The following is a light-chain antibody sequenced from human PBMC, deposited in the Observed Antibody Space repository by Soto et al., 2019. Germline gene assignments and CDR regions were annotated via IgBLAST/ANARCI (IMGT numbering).Light chain of an antibody. V-gene: IGKV1-33*01. CDR3: QQYENLPT. J-gene: IGKJ5*01. Sequence: DIQMTQSPSSLSASVGDRVTITCQASQNINNYLNWYQQKPGRAPKLPIYDASNLEAGVPSRFRGSGSGTDFTITISRLQPEDIATYYCQQYENLPTFGQGTRLEI. CDR2: DAS. CDR1: QNINNY.